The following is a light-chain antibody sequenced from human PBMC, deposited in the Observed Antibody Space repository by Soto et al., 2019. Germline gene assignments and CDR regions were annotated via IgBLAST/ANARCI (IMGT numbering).Light chain of an antibody. Sequence: EIVLTQSPGTLSLSPGERATLSCRASQSLNSDYLAWYRQKPGQAPRLLIYGASSRATGIPDRFSGSGSGTDFTLTISRLELEDFAVYYCQQYGSSPPNTFGQGTKLEIK. CDR3: QQYGSSPPNT. V-gene: IGKV3-20*01. CDR1: QSLNSDY. J-gene: IGKJ2*01. CDR2: GAS.